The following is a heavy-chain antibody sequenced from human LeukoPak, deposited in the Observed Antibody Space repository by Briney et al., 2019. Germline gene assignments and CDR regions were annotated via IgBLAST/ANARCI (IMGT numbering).Heavy chain of an antibody. CDR3: ARDGVAAAGTSWFDP. J-gene: IGHJ5*02. CDR2: IIPIFGTA. Sequence: GASVKVSCKASGGTFSSYAISWVRQAPGQGLEWMGGIIPIFGTANYAQKLQGRVTITADKSTSTAYMELSSLRSEDTAVYYCARDGVAAAGTSWFDPWGQGTLVTVSS. D-gene: IGHD6-13*01. CDR1: GGTFSSYA. V-gene: IGHV1-69*06.